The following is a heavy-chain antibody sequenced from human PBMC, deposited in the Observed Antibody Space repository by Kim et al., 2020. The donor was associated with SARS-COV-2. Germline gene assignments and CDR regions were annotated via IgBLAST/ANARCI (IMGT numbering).Heavy chain of an antibody. D-gene: IGHD1-26*01. Sequence: DSGKVRFTISRDNSKNTLYLQMNSLRAEDTAVYYCARGAGSGSYYNPFDYWGQGTLVTVSS. V-gene: IGHV3-30*01. J-gene: IGHJ4*02. CDR3: ARGAGSGSYYNPFDY.